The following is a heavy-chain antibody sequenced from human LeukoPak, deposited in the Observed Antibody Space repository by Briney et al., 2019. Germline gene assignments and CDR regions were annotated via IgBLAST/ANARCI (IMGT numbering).Heavy chain of an antibody. D-gene: IGHD6-13*01. CDR2: INAGNGNT. Sequence: GASVKVSCKASGYTFTSYAMHWVRQAPGQRLEWMGWINAGNGNTKYSQKFRGRVTITRDTSASTAYMELSSLRSEDTAVYYCARDSSSWYFGSYGMDVWGQGTTVTVSS. CDR1: GYTFTSYA. V-gene: IGHV1-3*01. J-gene: IGHJ6*02. CDR3: ARDSSSWYFGSYGMDV.